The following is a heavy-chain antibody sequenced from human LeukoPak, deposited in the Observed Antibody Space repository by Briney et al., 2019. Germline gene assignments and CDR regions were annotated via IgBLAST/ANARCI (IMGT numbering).Heavy chain of an antibody. V-gene: IGHV4-39*07. J-gene: IGHJ5*02. Sequence: SETLSLTCTVSGDTTSRTNFYWAWIRQPPGKGLEWIGTIFYSGSTYHNPSLRSRLTISVDASKSQFSLRLSSMTAADTAVYYCARIVVPATGGWFDPWGQGTLVTVSS. CDR1: GDTTSRTNFY. CDR3: ARIVVPATGGWFDP. D-gene: IGHD2-2*01. CDR2: IFYSGST.